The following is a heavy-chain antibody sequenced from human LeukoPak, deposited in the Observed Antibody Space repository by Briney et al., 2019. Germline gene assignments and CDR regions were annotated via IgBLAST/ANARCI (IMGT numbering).Heavy chain of an antibody. Sequence: ASVKVSCKASGYTFTSYDINWVRQATGQGLEWMGWMNPNSGNTGYAQKFQGRVTMTRNTSISTAYMELSSLRSEDTAVYYCARLYRKKWGATLYYFGYWGQGTLVTVSS. CDR1: GYTFTSYD. D-gene: IGHD1-26*01. CDR2: MNPNSGNT. V-gene: IGHV1-8*01. CDR3: ARLYRKKWGATLYYFGY. J-gene: IGHJ4*02.